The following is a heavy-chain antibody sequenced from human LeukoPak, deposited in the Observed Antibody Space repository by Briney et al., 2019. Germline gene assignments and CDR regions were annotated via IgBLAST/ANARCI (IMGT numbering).Heavy chain of an antibody. CDR1: GFTFTSSA. Sequence: GTSVKVSCKASGFTFTSSAMQWVRQARGQRLEWIGWIVVCSGNTNCAQTFQERVTITRYMSTSTAYMELSSWRSGDPAGCSRAATRSGTALYYGMDVWGQRSTVTV. CDR2: IVVCSGNT. CDR3: AATRSGTALYYGMDV. J-gene: IGHJ6*02. D-gene: IGHD1-1*01. V-gene: IGHV1-58*02.